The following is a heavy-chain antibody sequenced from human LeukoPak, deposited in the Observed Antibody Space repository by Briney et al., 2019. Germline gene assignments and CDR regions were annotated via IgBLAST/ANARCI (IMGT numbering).Heavy chain of an antibody. CDR2: ISYDGSNK. J-gene: IGHJ4*02. D-gene: IGHD2-21*01. CDR1: GFTFRSYG. CDR3: AKGWGLVDDFALFEY. Sequence: GRSLGLSCAASGFTFRSYGMHWVRQAPGKGLEWVAVISYDGSNKYYADSVKGRFTISRDNSKNTLYLQMKSLRAEDTAVYYCAKGWGLVDDFALFEYWGQGTLVTVSS. V-gene: IGHV3-30*18.